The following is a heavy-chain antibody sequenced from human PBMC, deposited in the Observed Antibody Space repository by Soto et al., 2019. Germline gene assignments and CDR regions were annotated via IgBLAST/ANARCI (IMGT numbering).Heavy chain of an antibody. CDR2: INPSGGST. V-gene: IGHV1-46*01. J-gene: IGHJ4*02. Sequence: ASVKVSCKASGYTFTSYYMHWVRQAPGQGLEWMGIINPSGGSTSYAQKFQGRVTMTRDTSTSTVYMELSSLRSEDTAVYYCARATTPRISRGYSGYDGAYCGGDCYSFDYWGQGTLVTVSS. CDR3: ARATTPRISRGYSGYDGAYCGGDCYSFDY. CDR1: GYTFTSYY. D-gene: IGHD2-21*02.